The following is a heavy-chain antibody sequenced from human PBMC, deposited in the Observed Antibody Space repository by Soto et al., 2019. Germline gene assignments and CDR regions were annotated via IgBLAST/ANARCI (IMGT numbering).Heavy chain of an antibody. CDR3: QREDSIRFFGLVSAFLLNLSSDL. CDR2: IYYRGST. Sequence: PGKGLEWIGYIYYRGSTYYNPSLKSRVTISVETSKNQFFLRLSSVTAADTFVFFCQREDSIRFFGLVSAFLLNLSSDL. V-gene: IGHV4-30-2*04. J-gene: IGHJ2*01. D-gene: IGHD3-3*01.